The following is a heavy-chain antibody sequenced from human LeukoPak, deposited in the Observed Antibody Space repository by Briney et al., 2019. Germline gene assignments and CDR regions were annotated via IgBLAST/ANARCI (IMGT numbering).Heavy chain of an antibody. D-gene: IGHD1-1*01. CDR1: GFTFSNYW. V-gene: IGHV3-7*01. J-gene: IGHJ4*02. CDR3: ATNSGKRFDY. Sequence: PGGSLRLSCAASGFTFSNYWMSWVRQTPGEGLEYLANINQVGSQTYYMDSVKGRFTISRDNAKSSLYLQMNSLRVEDTAVYYCATNSGKRFDYWGQGTLVTVSS. CDR2: INQVGSQT.